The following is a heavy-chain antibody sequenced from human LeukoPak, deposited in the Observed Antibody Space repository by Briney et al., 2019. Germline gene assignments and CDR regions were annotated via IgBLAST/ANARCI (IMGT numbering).Heavy chain of an antibody. CDR3: AKTHLNYDYYYGMDV. J-gene: IGHJ6*02. CDR1: GFTFSSYG. CDR2: ISYDGSNK. Sequence: PGGSLRLSCAASGFTFSSYGMHWVRQAPGKGLEWVALISYDGSNKYYADSVKGRFTISRDNSKNTLYLQMNSLRAEDTAVYYCAKTHLNYDYYYGMDVWGQGTTVTVSS. V-gene: IGHV3-30*18.